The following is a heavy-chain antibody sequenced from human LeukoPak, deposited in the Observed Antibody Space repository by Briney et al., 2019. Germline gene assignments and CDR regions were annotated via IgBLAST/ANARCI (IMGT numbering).Heavy chain of an antibody. CDR2: IYHGGST. Sequence: PSETLSLTCAVSGDSISSCRYSWSWLRQPPGKGLEWIGYIYHGGSTHYNPSLKSRVTISVDRSKKQFSLNLSSVTAADTAVYYCARMVVDVTRGFDTWGQGTLVTVSS. D-gene: IGHD2-15*01. J-gene: IGHJ5*02. CDR1: GDSISSCRYS. CDR3: ARMVVDVTRGFDT. V-gene: IGHV4-30-2*01.